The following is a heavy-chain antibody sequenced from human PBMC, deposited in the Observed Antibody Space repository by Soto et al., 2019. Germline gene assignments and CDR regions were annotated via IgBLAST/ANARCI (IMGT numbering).Heavy chain of an antibody. V-gene: IGHV3-23*01. J-gene: IGHJ4*02. CDR2: ISGSGGST. Sequence: GGSLRLSCAASGFTFSSYAMSWVRQAPGKGLEWVSAISGSGGSTYYADSVKGRFTISRDNSKNTLYLQMNSLRAEDTAVYYCAKPHYGDLWERYDSSGWSAGLDYWGQGTLVTVSS. D-gene: IGHD3-22*01. CDR1: GFTFSSYA. CDR3: AKPHYGDLWERYDSSGWSAGLDY.